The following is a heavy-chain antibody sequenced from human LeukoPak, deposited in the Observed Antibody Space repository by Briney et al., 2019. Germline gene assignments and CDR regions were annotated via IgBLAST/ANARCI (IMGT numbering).Heavy chain of an antibody. CDR1: GYTFTNYE. CDR3: ARVAYYYDSAGKSLKFFYGMDV. V-gene: IGHV1-8*01. D-gene: IGHD3-22*01. CDR2: MNPSSGNT. Sequence: ASVTVSFMASGYTFTNYEINWVRQGTGQGLEWLGWMNPSSGNTGYAQKFQGRVTMTRDTSISTAYMELSSLRSEDTAVYYCARVAYYYDSAGKSLKFFYGMDVWGQGTTVTVSS. J-gene: IGHJ6*02.